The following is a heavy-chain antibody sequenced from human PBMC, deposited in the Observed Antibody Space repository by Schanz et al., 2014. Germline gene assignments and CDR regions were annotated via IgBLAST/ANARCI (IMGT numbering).Heavy chain of an antibody. CDR3: AKSEAFDI. J-gene: IGHJ3*02. CDR1: GFTFSNYW. V-gene: IGHV3-74*02. CDR2: INGDGSRT. Sequence: EVQLVESGGGLVQPGGSLRLSCAASGFTFSNYWMHWVRQAPGKGLVWVSRINGDGSRTAYADSVKGRFTISRDNAKNTLYLQMNSLRAEDTAVYYCAKSEAFDIWGQGTVVTVSS.